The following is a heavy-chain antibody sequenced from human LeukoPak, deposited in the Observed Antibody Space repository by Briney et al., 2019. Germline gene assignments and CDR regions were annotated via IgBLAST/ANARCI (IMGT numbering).Heavy chain of an antibody. V-gene: IGHV3-7*03. J-gene: IGHJ4*02. Sequence: GGSLRLSCAASGFTFSSYWVNWVRQAPGKGLEWVANINQDGSEKYYVDSPKGRFTISRDNAKNSLYLQMNSLRAEDTAVYYCASGYYELVYWGQGTLVTVSS. CDR1: GFTFSSYW. D-gene: IGHD3-22*01. CDR2: INQDGSEK. CDR3: ASGYYELVY.